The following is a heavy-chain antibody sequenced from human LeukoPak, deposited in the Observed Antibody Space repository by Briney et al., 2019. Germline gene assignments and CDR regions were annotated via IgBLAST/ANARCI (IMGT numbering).Heavy chain of an antibody. CDR2: INHSGST. Sequence: PSETLSLTCAVYGGSFSGYYWSWIRQPPGKGLEWIGEINHSGSTNYNPSLKSRVTISVDTSQNQFSLKLNSVTAADTAVYYCATVASGWYPDYWGQGALVTVAS. V-gene: IGHV4-34*01. D-gene: IGHD6-19*01. CDR3: ATVASGWYPDY. J-gene: IGHJ4*02. CDR1: GGSFSGYY.